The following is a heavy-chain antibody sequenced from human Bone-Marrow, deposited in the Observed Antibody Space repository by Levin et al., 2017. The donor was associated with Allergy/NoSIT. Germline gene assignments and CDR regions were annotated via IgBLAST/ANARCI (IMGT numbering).Heavy chain of an antibody. CDR3: AKDRDFYGSESLGN. D-gene: IGHD3-10*01. Sequence: GGSLRLSCAASGFTFSNYAMSWVRQAPGKGLEWVSGISGSGDSTYDGDSVKGRFTISRDNSKNTLYLQMNIMRAGETAVYYCAKDRDFYGSESLGNWGQGTLVTVSS. CDR1: GFTFSNYA. J-gene: IGHJ4*02. CDR2: ISGSGDST. V-gene: IGHV3-23*01.